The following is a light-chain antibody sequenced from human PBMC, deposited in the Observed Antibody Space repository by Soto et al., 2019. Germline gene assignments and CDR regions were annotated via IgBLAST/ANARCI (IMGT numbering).Light chain of an antibody. J-gene: IGLJ1*01. CDR2: ELT. Sequence: QSALTQPASVSRSPGQSITISCTGTSSDVGGYNYVSWYQQHPGKAPKLIIYELTNRPSGVSNRFSGSKSGNTASLTISGLQAEDEADYYCNSYTSKSTGVFGTGTKVTVL. CDR3: NSYTSKSTGV. V-gene: IGLV2-14*01. CDR1: SSDVGGYNY.